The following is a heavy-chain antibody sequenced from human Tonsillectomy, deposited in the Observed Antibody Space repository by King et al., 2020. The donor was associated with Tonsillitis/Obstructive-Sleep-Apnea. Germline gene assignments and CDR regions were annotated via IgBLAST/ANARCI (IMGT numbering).Heavy chain of an antibody. V-gene: IGHV5-51*01. J-gene: IGHJ4*02. CDR1: GYSFTNYW. D-gene: IGHD4-11*01. CDR2: IYPDDSDT. CDR3: ARSSSAGYSTYYFDY. Sequence: ELQLVQSGAEVKKPGASLKISCKGSGYSFTNYWIGWVRQMPGKGLEWVVIIYPDDSDTRYSPSFQGQVTISADKSISTAYLQWSSLKASDTAMYYCARSSSAGYSTYYFDYWGQGTLVTVSS.